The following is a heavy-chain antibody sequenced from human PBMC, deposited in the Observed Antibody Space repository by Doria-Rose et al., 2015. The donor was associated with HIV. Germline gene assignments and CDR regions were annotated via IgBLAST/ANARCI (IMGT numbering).Heavy chain of an antibody. D-gene: IGHD6-13*01. J-gene: IGHJ4*02. V-gene: IGHV2-26*01. CDR2: IFSDDER. CDR1: GVSLSSPGMG. Sequence: SGPVLVKPTETLTLTCTVSGVSLSSPGMGVSWIRQPPGKALEWLANIFSDDERSYKTSLKSRLTISRATSKSQVALTMTDMDPVDTATYYCARIKSSRWYHKYYFDFWGQGTLVIVS. CDR3: ARIKSSRWYHKYYFDF.